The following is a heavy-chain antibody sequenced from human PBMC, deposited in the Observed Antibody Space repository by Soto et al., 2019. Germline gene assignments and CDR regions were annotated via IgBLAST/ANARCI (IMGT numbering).Heavy chain of an antibody. CDR3: ARGGKYGGFYYFDY. CDR2: INPSGGST. CDR1: EYTFTSYF. Sequence: GASVKVSCKASEYTFTSYFFHWVRQAPGQGLEWMGLINPSGGSTSYAQRFQGRVTMTRDTSTTTVSMELSSLRSEDTAVYYCARGGKYGGFYYFDYWGQGALVTVSS. J-gene: IGHJ4*02. V-gene: IGHV1-46*01. D-gene: IGHD2-21*02.